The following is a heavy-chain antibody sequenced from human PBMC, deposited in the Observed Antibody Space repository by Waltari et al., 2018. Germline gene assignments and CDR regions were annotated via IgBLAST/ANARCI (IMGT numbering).Heavy chain of an antibody. Sequence: QLQLQESGPGLVKPSETLSLTCTVSGCSISISSYYWGWIRQPPGKGLEWIGSIYYSGSTNSNPSLKSRVTRAVDTSKNQFSLKLRSVTAADTAVYYCARLRMLTRPGGDWFDAWGQGTLVTVSS. CDR1: GCSISISSYY. J-gene: IGHJ5*02. V-gene: IGHV4-39*01. CDR3: ARLRMLTRPGGDWFDA. D-gene: IGHD2-8*01. CDR2: IYYSGST.